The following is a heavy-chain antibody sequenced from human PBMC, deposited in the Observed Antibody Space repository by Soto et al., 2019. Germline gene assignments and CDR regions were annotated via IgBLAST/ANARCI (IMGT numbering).Heavy chain of an antibody. CDR1: GFTFSSYA. D-gene: IGHD5-18*01. J-gene: IGHJ4*02. Sequence: GGSLRLSCAASGFTFSSYAMSWVRQAPGKGLEWVSAISGSGGSTYYADSVKGRFTISRDNSKNSLYLQMNSLRAEDTAVYYCARDQPGYSYGYGLGYWGQGTLVTVSS. V-gene: IGHV3-23*01. CDR2: ISGSGGST. CDR3: ARDQPGYSYGYGLGY.